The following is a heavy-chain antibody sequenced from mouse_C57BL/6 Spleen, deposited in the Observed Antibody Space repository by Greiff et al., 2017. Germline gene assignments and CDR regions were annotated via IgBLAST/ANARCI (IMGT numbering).Heavy chain of an antibody. Sequence: EVKLMESGGGLVKPGGSLKLSCAASGFTFSSYAMSWVRQTPEKRLEWVATISDGGSYTYYPHHVQGRFTISRDNAKNNLYLQMSHLKSEDTAMYYCARDRVGYYDGDYYAMDYWGQGTSVTVSS. CDR3: ARDRVGYYDGDYYAMDY. J-gene: IGHJ4*01. CDR2: ISDGGSYT. D-gene: IGHD2-3*01. CDR1: GFTFSSYA. V-gene: IGHV5-4*01.